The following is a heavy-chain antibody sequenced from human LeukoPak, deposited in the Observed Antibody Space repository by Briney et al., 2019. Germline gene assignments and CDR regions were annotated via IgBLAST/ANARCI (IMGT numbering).Heavy chain of an antibody. CDR2: INPNSGGT. J-gene: IGHJ4*02. CDR3: ARDHNWGPDY. V-gene: IGHV1-2*02. CDR1: GYTFTNYY. D-gene: IGHD7-27*01. Sequence: ASVKVSCKASGYTFTNYYMHWVRQAPGQGLEWMGWINPNSGGTNSAQKFQGRVSLTRDMSISTAYMELSRLTSDDTAVYYCARDHNWGPDYWGQGTLVSVSS.